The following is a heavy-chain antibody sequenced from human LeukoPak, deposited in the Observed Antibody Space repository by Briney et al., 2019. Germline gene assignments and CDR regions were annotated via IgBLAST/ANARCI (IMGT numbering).Heavy chain of an antibody. CDR3: ARDASVVPAATFDY. Sequence: ASVKVSCKASGYTLSNYGISWVRQAPGQGLEWMGWISAYSGYTSYAQKLQGRVTMTTDTSTSTAYMELRSLRSDDTAVYSCARDASVVPAATFDYWGQGTLVTVSS. D-gene: IGHD2-2*01. CDR2: ISAYSGYT. V-gene: IGHV1-18*01. J-gene: IGHJ4*02. CDR1: GYTLSNYG.